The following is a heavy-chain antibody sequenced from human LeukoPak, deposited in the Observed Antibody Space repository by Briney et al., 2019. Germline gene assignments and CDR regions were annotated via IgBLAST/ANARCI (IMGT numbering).Heavy chain of an antibody. J-gene: IGHJ3*02. Sequence: SETLSLTCTVSGGSISSYYWSWIRQPPGKGLEWIGYIYYSGSTNYNPSLKSRVTISVDTSKNQFSLKLSTVTAADTAVYYCARLLSNAFDIWGQGTMVTVSS. CDR1: GGSISSYY. CDR2: IYYSGST. V-gene: IGHV4-59*08. D-gene: IGHD2-15*01. CDR3: ARLLSNAFDI.